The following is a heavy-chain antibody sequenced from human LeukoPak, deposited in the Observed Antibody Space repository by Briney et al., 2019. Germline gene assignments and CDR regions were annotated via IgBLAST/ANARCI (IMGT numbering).Heavy chain of an antibody. CDR3: VKSPHASSSYFDY. CDR2: INSNGDIT. J-gene: IGHJ4*02. D-gene: IGHD6-19*01. CDR1: GFPFSSFA. Sequence: GESLKISCSASGFPFSSFAMHWVRQAPGKGLEYVSAINSNGDITDYADSVKGRFTISRDSYKNTLYLHMSSLRAEDTAVYYCVKSPHASSSYFDYWGQGTLVTVSS. V-gene: IGHV3-64D*09.